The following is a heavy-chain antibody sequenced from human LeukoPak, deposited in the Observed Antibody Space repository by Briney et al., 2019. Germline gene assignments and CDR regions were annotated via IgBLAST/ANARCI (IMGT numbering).Heavy chain of an antibody. CDR3: ARDPASYYDSNGYFDY. V-gene: IGHV4-39*07. Sequence: SETLSLTCSVSGDSINNSRYYWGWVRQPPGKGLEWIGSIYYSGSAYYNPSRKSRVTMSVDTSKNQFSLKLTSVTAADTAVYYCARDPASYYDSNGYFDYWGQGTLVTVSS. D-gene: IGHD3-22*01. J-gene: IGHJ4*02. CDR1: GDSINNSRYY. CDR2: IYYSGSA.